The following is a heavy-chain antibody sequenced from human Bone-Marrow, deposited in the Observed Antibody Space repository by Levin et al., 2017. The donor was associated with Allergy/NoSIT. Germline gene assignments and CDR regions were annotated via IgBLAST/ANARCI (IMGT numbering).Heavy chain of an antibody. CDR2: ILPIFGTV. D-gene: IGHD1-26*01. Sequence: GASVKVSCKASGGNFNTYFMAWVRQAPGQGLEWMGGILPIFGTVKNAQKFQGRVTITADKSTGTAYMEVSSLTYEDTAVYYCARERSGGSLFDIWGQGTMVTVSS. CDR3: ARERSGGSLFDI. CDR1: GGNFNTYF. J-gene: IGHJ3*02. V-gene: IGHV1-69*06.